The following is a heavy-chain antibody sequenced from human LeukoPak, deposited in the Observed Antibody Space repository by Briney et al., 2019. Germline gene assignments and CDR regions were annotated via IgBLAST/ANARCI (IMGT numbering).Heavy chain of an antibody. J-gene: IGHJ4*02. D-gene: IGHD5-24*01. CDR2: IVGSGYST. CDR3: VRGRHYFDY. V-gene: IGHV3-23*01. CDR1: GFTFGSYA. Sequence: QPGGSLRLPCAASGFTFGSYAMTWVRQAPGKGLDWVSAIVGSGYSTYYAASVKGRFTISRDNSKNTVYLQMDSLRAEDTAAYFCVRGRHYFDYWGQGALVTVSS.